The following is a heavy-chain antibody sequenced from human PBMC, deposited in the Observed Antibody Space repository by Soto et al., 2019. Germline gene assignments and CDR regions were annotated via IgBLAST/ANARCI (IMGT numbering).Heavy chain of an antibody. CDR2: THYRGDT. D-gene: IGHD3-16*01. CDR1: GVTFPNGCYY. J-gene: IGHJ4*02. Sequence: PSETLSLTCFVSGVTFPNGCYYWGWIPQEPGKGLEWIGYTHYRGDTSYNPFLRSRVTISTDTSKTQFSLRLRSVTSADTAVYYCARGDSQVSSVFDYWGQGILVTVSS. V-gene: IGHV4-31*03. CDR3: ARGDSQVSSVFDY.